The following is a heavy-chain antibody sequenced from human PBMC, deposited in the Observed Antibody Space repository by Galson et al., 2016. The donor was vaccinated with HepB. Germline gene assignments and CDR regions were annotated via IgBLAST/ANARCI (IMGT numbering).Heavy chain of an antibody. J-gene: IGHJ6*02. D-gene: IGHD5-12*01. CDR3: ARRGYSHGTDYYGLDV. Sequence: QSGAEVKKPGESLKISCEGSGYSFAKFWIGWVRQMPGKGLEWMGIIYPGDSETWYSPSFQGQVTISADKSISSAYLHWSSLKASDTAIYYCARRGYSHGTDYYGLDVWGQGTTVTVSS. CDR2: IYPGDSET. V-gene: IGHV5-51*01. CDR1: GYSFAKFW.